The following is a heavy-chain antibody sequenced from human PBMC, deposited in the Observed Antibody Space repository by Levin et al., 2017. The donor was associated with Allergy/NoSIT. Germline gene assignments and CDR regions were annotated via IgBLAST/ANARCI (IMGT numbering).Heavy chain of an antibody. CDR3: AKDPTVVGAYYFDY. D-gene: IGHD1-26*01. J-gene: IGHJ4*02. Sequence: GESLKISCAASGFTFSRYAMSWVRQAPGKGLEWVSTISASRTSTYYADSVKGRFTISRDNSENTLYLEMNSLRAEDTAVYYCAKDPTVVGAYYFDYWGQGTLVTVSS. CDR2: ISASRTST. V-gene: IGHV3-23*01. CDR1: GFTFSRYA.